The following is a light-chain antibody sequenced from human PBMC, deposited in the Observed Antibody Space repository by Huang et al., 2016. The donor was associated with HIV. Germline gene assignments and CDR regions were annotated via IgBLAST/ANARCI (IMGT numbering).Light chain of an antibody. CDR3: QQYFSPLRT. CDR1: QGISNS. CDR2: IAS. V-gene: IGKV1-NL1*01. Sequence: DIQMTQSPSSLSAYVGDRVTITCRASQGISNSLAWYQQKPGKAPKLLVYIASRLESGVPSRFSCSGSETDYTLTISSLQPEDVATYYCQQYFSPLRTFGQGTKVEIK. J-gene: IGKJ1*01.